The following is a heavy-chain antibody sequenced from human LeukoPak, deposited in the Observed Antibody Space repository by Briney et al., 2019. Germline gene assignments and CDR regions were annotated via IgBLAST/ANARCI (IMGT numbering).Heavy chain of an antibody. CDR1: GGSFSGYY. J-gene: IGHJ6*03. CDR2: INHSGST. CDR3: ARGGGYSQYRPRHYYYYMDV. Sequence: PSETLSLTCAVYGGSFSGYYWSWIRQPPGKGLEWIGEINHSGSTNYNPSLKSRVTISVDTSKNQFSLKLSSVTAADTAVYYCARGGGYSQYRPRHYYYYMDVWGKGTTVTVSS. D-gene: IGHD5-18*01. V-gene: IGHV4-34*01.